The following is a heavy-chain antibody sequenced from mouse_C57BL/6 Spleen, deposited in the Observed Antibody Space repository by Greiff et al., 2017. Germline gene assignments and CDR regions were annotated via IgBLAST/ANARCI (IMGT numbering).Heavy chain of an antibody. Sequence: QVQLQQPGAELVKPGASVKLSCKASGYTFTSYWMHWVKRRTGQGLEWIGMIHPNSGSTNYNEKFKSKATLTVDKSSSTAYMQLSSLTSEDSAVYYCAREGIRLDYWGQGTSVTVSS. J-gene: IGHJ4*01. V-gene: IGHV1-64*01. CDR2: IHPNSGST. CDR3: AREGIRLDY. CDR1: GYTFTSYW.